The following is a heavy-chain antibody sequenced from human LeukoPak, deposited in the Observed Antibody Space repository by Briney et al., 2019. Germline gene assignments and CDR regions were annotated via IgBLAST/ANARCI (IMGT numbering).Heavy chain of an antibody. CDR1: GGSISSSSYY. J-gene: IGHJ5*02. CDR3: ARVNLEWEVLGRGSLNWFDP. CDR2: IYYSGST. D-gene: IGHD1-26*01. V-gene: IGHV4-39*07. Sequence: SSETLSLTCTVSGGSISSSSYYWGWIRQPPGKGLEWIGSIYYSGSTYYNPSLKSRVTISVDTSKNQFSLKLSSVTAADTAVYYCARVNLEWEVLGRGSLNWFDPWGQGTLVTVSS.